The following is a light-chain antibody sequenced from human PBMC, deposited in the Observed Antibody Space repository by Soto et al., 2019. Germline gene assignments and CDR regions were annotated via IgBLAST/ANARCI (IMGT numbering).Light chain of an antibody. V-gene: IGLV2-8*01. CDR3: SSFEGRNQVV. CDR1: SSDVGGYNY. Sequence: QSALTQPPSASGSPGQSVTISCTGTSSDVGGYNYVSWYQQHQGKAPKLMIYEVTKRPSGVPDRFSGSKSGNTASLTVSGLRAEDESDYHCSSFEGRNQVVFGGGTKLTVL. CDR2: EVT. J-gene: IGLJ3*02.